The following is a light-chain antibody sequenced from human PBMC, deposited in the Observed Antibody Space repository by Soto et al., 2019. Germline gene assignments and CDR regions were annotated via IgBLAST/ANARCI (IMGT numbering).Light chain of an antibody. Sequence: QSVLTQPPSVSGAPGQTVIISCSGSSSNVGKDFVSWYQHFPGSAPKLLIYDNNKRPSGIPDRFSGSKSGTSATLGITGVQTGDEAYYYCATWDDGLSGLYVFGSGTKVTVL. V-gene: IGLV1-51*01. CDR3: ATWDDGLSGLYV. CDR1: SSNVGKDF. J-gene: IGLJ1*01. CDR2: DNN.